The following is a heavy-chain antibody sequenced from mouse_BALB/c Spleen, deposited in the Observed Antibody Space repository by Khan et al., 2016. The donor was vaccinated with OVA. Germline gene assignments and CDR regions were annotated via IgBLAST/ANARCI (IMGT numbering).Heavy chain of an antibody. CDR2: IWSDGST. V-gene: IGHV2-2*02. J-gene: IGHJ3*01. Sequence: VQLQESGPGLVQPSQSLSITCTVSGFSLTTYGVHWVRQSPGKGLEWLGVIWSDGSTDYNAAFISRLSISKDNSTSQVFFKMNSLQANDTAIYYCARNYDYDEGLAYWGQGTLVTVSA. CDR1: GFSLTTYG. CDR3: ARNYDYDEGLAY. D-gene: IGHD2-4*01.